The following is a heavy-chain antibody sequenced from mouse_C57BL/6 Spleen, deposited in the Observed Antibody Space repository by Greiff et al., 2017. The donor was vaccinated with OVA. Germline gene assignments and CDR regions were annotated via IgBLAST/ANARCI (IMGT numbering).Heavy chain of an antibody. CDR2: ISDGGSYT. J-gene: IGHJ2*01. Sequence: EVKVVESGGGLVKPGGSLKLSCAASGFTFSSYAMSWVRQTPEKRLEWVATISDGGSYTYYPDNVKGRFTISRDNAKNNLYLQMSHLKSEDTAMYYCARGLYDYEYYFDYWGQGTTLTVSS. V-gene: IGHV5-4*03. CDR1: GFTFSSYA. CDR3: ARGLYDYEYYFDY. D-gene: IGHD2-4*01.